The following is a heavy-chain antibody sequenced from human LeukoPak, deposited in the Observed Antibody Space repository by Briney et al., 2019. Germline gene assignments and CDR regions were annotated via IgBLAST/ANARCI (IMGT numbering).Heavy chain of an antibody. Sequence: PSETLSLTCTVSGGSISSYYWSWIRQPPGKGLEWIGYIYYSVSTNYNPSLKSRVTISVDTSKNQFSLKVTSVTAADTAVFYCARLANYDFWRGPSPHDAFDIWGQGTMVTVSS. D-gene: IGHD3-3*01. CDR3: ARLANYDFWRGPSPHDAFDI. CDR1: GGSISSYY. J-gene: IGHJ3*02. V-gene: IGHV4-59*08. CDR2: IYYSVST.